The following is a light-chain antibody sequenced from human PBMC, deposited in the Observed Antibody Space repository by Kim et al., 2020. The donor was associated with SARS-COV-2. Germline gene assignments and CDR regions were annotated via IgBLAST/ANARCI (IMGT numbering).Light chain of an antibody. CDR1: SSDIGFYNL. CDR2: EVS. Sequence: GQSITISCTGTSSDIGFYNLVSWYQRHPGKVPKVMIYEVSKRPSAVSSRFSGSKSGFMASLTISGLQPEDEADYYCCSYAGSGFVVFGGGTQLTVL. CDR3: CSYAGSGFVV. J-gene: IGLJ2*01. V-gene: IGLV2-23*02.